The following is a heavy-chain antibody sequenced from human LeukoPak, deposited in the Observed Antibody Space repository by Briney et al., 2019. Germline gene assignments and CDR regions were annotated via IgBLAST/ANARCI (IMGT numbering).Heavy chain of an antibody. V-gene: IGHV3-21*01. D-gene: IGHD6-13*01. CDR2: ISSSSSYI. J-gene: IGHJ6*02. CDR3: ARDMQQLPGDYYYGMDV. CDR1: GFTFSSYS. Sequence: GGSLRPSCAASGFTFSSYSMNWVRQAPGKGLEWVSSISSSSSYIYYADSVKGRFTISRDNAKNSLYLQMNSLRAEDTAVYYCARDMQQLPGDYYYGMDVWGQGTTVTVSS.